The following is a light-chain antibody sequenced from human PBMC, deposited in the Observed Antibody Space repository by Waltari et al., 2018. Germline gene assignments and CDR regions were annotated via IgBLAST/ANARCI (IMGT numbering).Light chain of an antibody. CDR1: QSVSSS. J-gene: IGKJ2*01. V-gene: IGKV3-15*01. CDR3: QRYNNGGKT. Sequence: IVMTQSPATLSVSPGERATLSGRASQSVSSSLAWYQQKPGPAPRLIIYHASARATGVPTRFSGSGSGTEFTLTIRSLPSEDFAVYYCQRYNNGGKTFGPGTKLEIK. CDR2: HAS.